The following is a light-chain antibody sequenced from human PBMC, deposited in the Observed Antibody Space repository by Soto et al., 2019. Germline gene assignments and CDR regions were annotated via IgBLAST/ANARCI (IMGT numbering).Light chain of an antibody. J-gene: IGKJ1*01. CDR2: DAS. V-gene: IGKV1-5*01. CDR3: QHYNSDPWT. CDR1: QAIRRW. Sequence: IEMTQSSSTLSASVGDRVTITCRASQAIRRWLAWYQQRPGKAPKVLIYDASTLESGVPARFSGSGSETEVTLTISSLQPEDSASYYCQHYNSDPWTFGQGTKVEIK.